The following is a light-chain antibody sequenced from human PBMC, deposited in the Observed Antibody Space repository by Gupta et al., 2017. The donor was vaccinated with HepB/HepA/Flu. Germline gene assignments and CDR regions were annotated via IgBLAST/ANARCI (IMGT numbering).Light chain of an antibody. CDR2: DVS. V-gene: IGLV2-14*03. Sequence: QSALTQPASVSASPGQSITISCTGTSSDVGGYNYVSWYQQHPGKAPKLMIYDVSNRPSGVSNRFSGSKSGNTASLTISGLQAEDDADYYCSSYTSSGSVVFGGGTKLTVL. CDR3: SSYTSSGSVV. CDR1: SSDVGGYNY. J-gene: IGLJ2*01.